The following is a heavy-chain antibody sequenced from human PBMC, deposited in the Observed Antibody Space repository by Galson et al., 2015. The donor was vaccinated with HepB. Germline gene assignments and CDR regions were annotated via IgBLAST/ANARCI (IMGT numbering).Heavy chain of an antibody. Sequence: SLRLSCAASGFTFSNHGIQWVRQAPGKGLEWVAVISSGGGTQYLADSVRGRVTLSRDNPKNTVYLQMNSLGAEDAAVYYCAKEIMVHAGDWYFDLWGRGTLVTVSS. CDR2: ISSGGGTQ. D-gene: IGHD2-8*01. J-gene: IGHJ2*01. CDR3: AKEIMVHAGDWYFDL. V-gene: IGHV3-30*18. CDR1: GFTFSNHG.